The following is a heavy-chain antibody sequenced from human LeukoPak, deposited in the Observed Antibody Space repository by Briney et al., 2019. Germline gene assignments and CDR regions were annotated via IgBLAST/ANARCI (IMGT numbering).Heavy chain of an antibody. CDR3: TTYYYDSSGYPVDY. V-gene: IGHV3-49*03. Sequence: GGSLRLSCAASGFTVSNNYMSWFRQAPGKGLEWVGFIRSKAYGGTTEYAASVKGRFTIPRDDSKSIAYLQMNSLKTEDTAVYYCTTYYYDSSGYPVDYWGQGTLVTVSS. D-gene: IGHD3-22*01. CDR2: IRSKAYGGTT. J-gene: IGHJ4*02. CDR1: GFTVSNNY.